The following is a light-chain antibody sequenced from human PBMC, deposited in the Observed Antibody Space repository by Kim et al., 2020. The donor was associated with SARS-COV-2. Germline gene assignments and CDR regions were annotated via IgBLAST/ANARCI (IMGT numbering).Light chain of an antibody. CDR3: QQRRYWPVT. V-gene: IGKV3-11*01. CDR1: QGVGNQ. Sequence: VLTQSPATLSSSPGERATLSCRASQGVGNQLAWYRQKPGQAPRLVIYDASVRATGIAARFSGSGSGTDFTLTISSLEPEDFAVYFCQQRRYWPVTFGQGTKVDIK. CDR2: DAS. J-gene: IGKJ1*01.